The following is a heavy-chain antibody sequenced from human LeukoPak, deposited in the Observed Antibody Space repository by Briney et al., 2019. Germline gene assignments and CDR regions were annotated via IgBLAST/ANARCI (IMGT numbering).Heavy chain of an antibody. CDR3: ARDVGRSLDY. D-gene: IGHD1-26*01. Sequence: GGSLRLSCAASGFTFSTYLMAWVRQAPGKGLEWVANIKGDESARHQADSVKGRFTISRDNAQNSVYLQMSSLRGEDTAVYYCARDVGRSLDYWGQGTLVTVSS. V-gene: IGHV3-7*01. J-gene: IGHJ4*02. CDR2: IKGDESAR. CDR1: GFTFSTYL.